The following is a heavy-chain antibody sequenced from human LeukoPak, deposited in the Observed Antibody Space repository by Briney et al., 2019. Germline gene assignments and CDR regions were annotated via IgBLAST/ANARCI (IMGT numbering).Heavy chain of an antibody. V-gene: IGHV4-59*08. D-gene: IGHD3-10*01. CDR1: GGSISSYY. Sequence: SETLSLTCTVSGGSISSYYWSWIRQPPGKGLEWIGYIYYSGSTNYNPSLKSRVTISVDTSKNQFSLKLSSVTAADTAVYYCARLAVVRAVIGGIWFDPWGQGTLVTVSS. J-gene: IGHJ5*02. CDR2: IYYSGST. CDR3: ARLAVVRAVIGGIWFDP.